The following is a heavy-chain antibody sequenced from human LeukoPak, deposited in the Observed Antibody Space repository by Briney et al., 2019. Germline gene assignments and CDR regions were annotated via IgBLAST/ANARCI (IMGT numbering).Heavy chain of an antibody. V-gene: IGHV1-69*04. J-gene: IGHJ4*02. D-gene: IGHD2-21*01. CDR3: ARARSDVARVYFDY. CDR2: IIPILGIA. CDR1: GGTFSSYA. Sequence: ASVKVSCKASGGTFSSYAISWVRQAPGQGLEWMGRIIPILGIANYAQKFQGRVTITADKSTSTAYMELSSLRSEDTAVHYCARARSDVARVYFDYWGQGTLVTVSS.